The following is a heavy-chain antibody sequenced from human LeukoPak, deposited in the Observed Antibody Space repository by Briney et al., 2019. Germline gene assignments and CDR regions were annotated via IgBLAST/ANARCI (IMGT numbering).Heavy chain of an antibody. CDR1: GFTFSSYG. D-gene: IGHD4-23*01. Sequence: PGGSLRLSCAASGFTFSSYGMHWVRQAPGKGLEWVAFIRYDGSNKYYADSVKGRFTISRDNSKNTLYLQMNSLRAEDTAVYYCAKVVRGNSAYDAFDVWGQGTMVTVSS. V-gene: IGHV3-30*02. CDR2: IRYDGSNK. J-gene: IGHJ3*01. CDR3: AKVVRGNSAYDAFDV.